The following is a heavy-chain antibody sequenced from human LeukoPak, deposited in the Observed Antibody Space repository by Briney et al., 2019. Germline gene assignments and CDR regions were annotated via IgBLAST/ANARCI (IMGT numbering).Heavy chain of an antibody. CDR1: GYTFTTYG. Sequence: GASVYASCKASGYTFTTYGLSWVRQAPGQGLEWMGWISAYNGYTNYAQKLQGRLTMTTDTSTSTAYMELRSLRSDDTAVYYCARVGGGSYYFYFAYWGQGTLVTVSS. V-gene: IGHV1-18*01. CDR3: ARVGGGSYYFYFAY. D-gene: IGHD1-26*01. J-gene: IGHJ4*02. CDR2: ISAYNGYT.